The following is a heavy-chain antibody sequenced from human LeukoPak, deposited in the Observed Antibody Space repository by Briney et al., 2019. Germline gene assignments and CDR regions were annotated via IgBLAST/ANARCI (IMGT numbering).Heavy chain of an antibody. V-gene: IGHV4-30-2*01. J-gene: IGHJ6*03. Sequence: PSETLSLTCTVSGGSISSGGYYWSWIRQPPGKGLEWIGYIYHSGSTYYNPSLKSRVTISVDRSKNQFSLKLSSVTAADTAVCYCASLLEEPYYYYMDVWGKGTTVTVSS. CDR1: GGSISSGGYY. D-gene: IGHD1-14*01. CDR3: ASLLEEPYYYYMDV. CDR2: IYHSGST.